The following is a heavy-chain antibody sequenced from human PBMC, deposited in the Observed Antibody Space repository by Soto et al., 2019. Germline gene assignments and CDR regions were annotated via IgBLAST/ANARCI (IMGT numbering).Heavy chain of an antibody. CDR1: GGSISSYN. CDR2: IYYSGST. D-gene: IGHD2-21*02. Sequence: LSLTCTVSGGSISSYNWSWIRQPPGEGLEWIGYIYYSGSTHYNPSLKSRVTISVDTSKNQFSLKLSSVTAADTAVYYCARACGGDCYFDYWGQGTLVTVSS. J-gene: IGHJ4*02. CDR3: ARACGGDCYFDY. V-gene: IGHV4-59*01.